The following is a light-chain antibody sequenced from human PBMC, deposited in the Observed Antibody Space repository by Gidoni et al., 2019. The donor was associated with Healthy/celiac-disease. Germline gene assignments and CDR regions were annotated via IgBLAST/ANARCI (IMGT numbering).Light chain of an antibody. CDR1: SPNIGAGYD. J-gene: IGLJ3*02. CDR3: QSYDSSLSGWV. CDR2: GNS. V-gene: IGLV1-40*01. Sequence: QSVLTQPPSVSGAPGQRVTTSCTGRSPNIGAGYDVHWQQPRRGTAPKLLIYGNSNRPSGVPDRFSGSKSGTSASLAITGLQAEDEADYYCQSYDSSLSGWVFGGGTKLTVL.